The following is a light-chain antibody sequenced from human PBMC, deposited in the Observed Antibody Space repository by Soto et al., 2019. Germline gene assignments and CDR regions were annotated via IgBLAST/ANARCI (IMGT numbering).Light chain of an antibody. J-gene: IGKJ1*01. Sequence: DIKMTQSPATLSEYEGDRGTITCLASQGFMRWLAWYQQKPGEAPTLLIYKASTLESGVPSRFSGSGSGTEFTLTISSVQPDDVAVYYCQQYYSPPWTFGHGTNV. CDR1: QGFMRW. V-gene: IGKV1-5*03. CDR2: KAS. CDR3: QQYYSPPWT.